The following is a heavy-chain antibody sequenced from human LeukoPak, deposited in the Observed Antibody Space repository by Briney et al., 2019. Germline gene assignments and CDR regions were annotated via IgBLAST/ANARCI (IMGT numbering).Heavy chain of an antibody. CDR3: ARDTVVAATRLYKWFDP. D-gene: IGHD2-15*01. V-gene: IGHV3-11*04. Sequence: GGSLRLFCAASGFTFSDYYMSWIRQAPGKGLEWVSYISSSGSTIYYADSVKGRFTISRDNAKNSLYLQMNSLRAEDTAVYYCARDTVVAATRLYKWFDPWGQGTLVTVSS. CDR1: GFTFSDYY. CDR2: ISSSGSTI. J-gene: IGHJ5*02.